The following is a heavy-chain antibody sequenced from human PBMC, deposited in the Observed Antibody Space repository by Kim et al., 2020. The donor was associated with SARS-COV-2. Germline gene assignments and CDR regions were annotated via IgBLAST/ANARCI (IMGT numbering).Heavy chain of an antibody. CDR1: GFIFSNYA. V-gene: IGHV3-64D*09. CDR2: ISSNGGVT. Sequence: GGSLRLSCSASGFIFSNYAMHWVRQAPGKGLEFVSAISSNGGVTHYADSVKGRFTISRDNSQNTLYLQLNSLRTADTAVYYCVKKMATGATPYGYWGQGTLVTVSS. D-gene: IGHD1-1*01. CDR3: VKKMATGATPYGY. J-gene: IGHJ4*02.